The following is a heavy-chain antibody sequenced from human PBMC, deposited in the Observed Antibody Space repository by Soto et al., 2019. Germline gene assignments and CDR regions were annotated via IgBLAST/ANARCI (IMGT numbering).Heavy chain of an antibody. CDR1: GFTFRSYA. CDR2: ISVSGGST. V-gene: IGHV3-23*01. J-gene: IGHJ4*02. CDR3: AKDPEVVVTAPDY. D-gene: IGHD2-21*02. Sequence: GGSLRLPCGASGFTFRSYAMNWVRQAPGKGLEWVSAISVSGGSTYYVDSVKGRFTISRDNSRNTLYLQMNSLRAEDTAVYYCAKDPEVVVTAPDYWGQGTLVTVSS.